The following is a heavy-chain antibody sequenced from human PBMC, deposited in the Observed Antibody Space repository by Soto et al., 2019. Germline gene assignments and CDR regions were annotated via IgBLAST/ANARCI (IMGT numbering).Heavy chain of an antibody. V-gene: IGHV4-61*01. CDR1: GGSVSSGSYY. Sequence: PSETLSLTCTVSGGSVSSGSYYWSWIRQPPGKGLEWIGYIYYSGSTNYNPSLKSRVTISVDTSKNQFSLKLSSVTAADTAVYYCARSAIAVAANGFDYWGQGTLVTVSS. J-gene: IGHJ4*02. CDR3: ARSAIAVAANGFDY. D-gene: IGHD6-19*01. CDR2: IYYSGST.